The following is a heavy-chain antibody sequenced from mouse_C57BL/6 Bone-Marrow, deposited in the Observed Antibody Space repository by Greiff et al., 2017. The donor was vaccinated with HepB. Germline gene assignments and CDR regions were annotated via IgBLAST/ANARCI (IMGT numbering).Heavy chain of an antibody. CDR3: TRRSNDLAWFAY. J-gene: IGHJ3*01. CDR2: IDPETGGT. V-gene: IGHV1-15*01. D-gene: IGHD2-12*01. Sequence: QVQLQQSGAELVRPGASVTLSCKASGYTFTDYEMHWVKQTPVHGLEWIGAIDPETGGTAYNQKFKGKAILTADKSSSTAYMELRSLTSEDSAVYYCTRRSNDLAWFAYWGQGTLVTVSA. CDR1: GYTFTDYE.